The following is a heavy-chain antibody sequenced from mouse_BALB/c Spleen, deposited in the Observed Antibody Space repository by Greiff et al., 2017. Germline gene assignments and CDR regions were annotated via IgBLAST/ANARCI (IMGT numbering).Heavy chain of an antibody. CDR2: ISYSGST. CDR1: GDSITSGY. V-gene: IGHV3-8*02. J-gene: IGHJ3*01. CDR3: ARSLYGSSSWFAY. D-gene: IGHD1-1*01. Sequence: DVKLQESGPSLVKPSQTLSLTCSVTGDSITSGYWNWIRKFPGNKLEYMGYISYSGSTYYNPSLKSRISITRDTSKNQYYLQLNSVTTEDTATYYCARSLYGSSSWFAYWGQGTLVTVSA.